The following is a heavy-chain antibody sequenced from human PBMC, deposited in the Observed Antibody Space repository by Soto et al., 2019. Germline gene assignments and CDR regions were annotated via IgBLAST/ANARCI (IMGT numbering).Heavy chain of an antibody. D-gene: IGHD3-10*01. Sequence: SETLSLTCTVSGGSISSDYWSWIRLPPGKGLEWIGYIYYSGSTNYNPSLKSRVTISVDTSKNQFSLKLSPVTAADTAVYYCATGGGPSATGYYYYYYMDVWGKGTTVTVSS. CDR1: GGSISSDY. J-gene: IGHJ6*03. CDR3: ATGGGPSATGYYYYYYMDV. CDR2: IYYSGST. V-gene: IGHV4-59*01.